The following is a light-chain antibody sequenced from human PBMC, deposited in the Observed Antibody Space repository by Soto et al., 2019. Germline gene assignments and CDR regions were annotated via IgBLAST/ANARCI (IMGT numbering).Light chain of an antibody. CDR3: HQYHNYPRT. CDR1: QDINIY. Sequence: DIQMTQSPSSLSASVGERVTITCRASQDINIYLAWFQQKPGKAPKSLIFGASSLQSGVPTNFSGSGSGTEFTLTISNLQPDDFATYFCHQYHNYPRTFGQGTKVDIK. J-gene: IGKJ1*01. CDR2: GAS. V-gene: IGKV1-16*02.